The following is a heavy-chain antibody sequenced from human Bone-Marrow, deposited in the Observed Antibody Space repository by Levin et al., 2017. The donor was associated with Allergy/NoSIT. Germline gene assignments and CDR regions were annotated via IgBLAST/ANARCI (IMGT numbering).Heavy chain of an antibody. V-gene: IGHV3-20*01. Sequence: GGSLRLSCAASGFTFDDYAMTWVRQAPGKGLEWVAGINFNGGRTRYGDSVKGRFTISRDNAKNSLYLQMNNLRPEDTALYHCARSVPLEGANDYWGQGMLVTVSS. CDR2: INFNGGRT. J-gene: IGHJ4*02. CDR1: GFTFDDYA. CDR3: ARSVPLEGANDY.